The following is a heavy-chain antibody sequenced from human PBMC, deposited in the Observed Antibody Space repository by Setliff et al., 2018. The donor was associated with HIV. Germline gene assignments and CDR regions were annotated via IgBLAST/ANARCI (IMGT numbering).Heavy chain of an antibody. CDR2: MNPNSGNT. J-gene: IGHJ6*03. V-gene: IGHV1-8*02. D-gene: IGHD3-22*01. CDR1: GYTFSSYD. Sequence: ASVKVSCKASGYTFSSYDINWVRQATGQGLEWMGWMNPNSGNTGYAQKFQGRVTMTRDTSIGTAYMELNNLRFEDTAVYYCARARRDSYDRGRRNHYYIDVWGKGTPVTVSS. CDR3: ARARRDSYDRGRRNHYYIDV.